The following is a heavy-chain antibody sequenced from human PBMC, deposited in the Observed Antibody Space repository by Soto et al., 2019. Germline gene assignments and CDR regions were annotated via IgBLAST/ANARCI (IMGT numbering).Heavy chain of an antibody. CDR3: ASDPYYYASGF. Sequence: GGSLRLSCAASGFRFSDHYMTWIRQAPGKGLEWVSKISGDATTTYYADSVKGRFTVSRDNAKNSVYLQMNSLRAEDTAVYYCASDPYYYASGFWGQGTMVTVYS. CDR2: ISGDATTT. D-gene: IGHD3-10*01. CDR1: GFRFSDHY. V-gene: IGHV3-11*01. J-gene: IGHJ4*02.